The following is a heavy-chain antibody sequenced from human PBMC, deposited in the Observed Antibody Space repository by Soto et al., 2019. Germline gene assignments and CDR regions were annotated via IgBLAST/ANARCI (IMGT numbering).Heavy chain of an antibody. Sequence: SETLSLTCSVSGGSISRYYRSRIRQRPGKGLEWIAYIYYSGSTSYNPSLKSRVSISLDTSKNQFSLKLSSVTAADTAVYYCARTYDGSGPNSGGYGFDIWGQGTMVP. V-gene: IGHV4-59*01. J-gene: IGHJ3*02. D-gene: IGHD3-22*01. CDR3: ARTYDGSGPNSGGYGFDI. CDR2: IYYSGST. CDR1: GGSISRYY.